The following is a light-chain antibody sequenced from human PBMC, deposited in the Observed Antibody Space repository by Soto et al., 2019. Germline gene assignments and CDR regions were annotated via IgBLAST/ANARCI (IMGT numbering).Light chain of an antibody. CDR2: EVS. CDR1: SSDVGGYNF. CDR3: SSYAGGNNLV. V-gene: IGLV2-8*01. Sequence: QSVLTQPPSASGSPGQSVTISCTGTSSDVGGYNFVSWYQQHPGKAPKLMIYEVSKRPSGVPDRFSGSKSGNTASLTVSGLQAEDEADYYCSSYAGGNNLVFGRGTKVTVL. J-gene: IGLJ2*01.